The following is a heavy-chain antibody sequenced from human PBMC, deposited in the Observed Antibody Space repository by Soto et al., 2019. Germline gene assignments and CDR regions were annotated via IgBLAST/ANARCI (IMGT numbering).Heavy chain of an antibody. CDR1: GGTFTSYS. CDR2: VIPIFHTT. J-gene: IGHJ4*02. V-gene: IGHV1-69*01. D-gene: IGHD4-4*01. Sequence: QVQLVQSGAEVKKPGASVKVSCKASGGTFTSYSFSWVRQAPGQGLEWMGGVIPIFHTTNYAQKFQGRVTITADESTSTAYMGLSSLISDDTAVYYCVRSKGNYAFDYWGQGTLVTVSS. CDR3: VRSKGNYAFDY.